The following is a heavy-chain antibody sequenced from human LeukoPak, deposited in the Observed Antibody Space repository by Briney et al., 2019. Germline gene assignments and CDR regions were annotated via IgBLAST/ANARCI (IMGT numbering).Heavy chain of an antibody. J-gene: IGHJ5*02. D-gene: IGHD7-27*01. CDR1: GFTFTDNL. CDR2: MNAGNGNT. V-gene: IGHV1-3*01. Sequence: SLTVSSKASGFTFTDNLIHWVPQAPAQLLEWMGWMNAGNGNTKYSQNFQGRVTITRDTSASTAYMELSSLRSEDTAVYYCTREVWGFDPWGQGTLVTVSS. CDR3: TREVWGFDP.